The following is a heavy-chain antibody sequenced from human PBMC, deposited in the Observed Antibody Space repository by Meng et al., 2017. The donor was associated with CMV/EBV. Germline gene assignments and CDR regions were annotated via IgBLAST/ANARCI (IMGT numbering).Heavy chain of an antibody. Sequence: SETLSLTCTVSAGSTSSSSYYWGWIRQPPGKGLEWTASIYYSGSTYYNPSLKSRVTISVDTSKNQFSLKLSSVTAADTAVYYCARDGQTNDFWSGQYYYYYYGMDVWGQGTTVTVSS. D-gene: IGHD3-3*01. J-gene: IGHJ6*02. CDR1: AGSTSSSSYY. V-gene: IGHV4-39*07. CDR2: IYYSGST. CDR3: ARDGQTNDFWSGQYYYYYYGMDV.